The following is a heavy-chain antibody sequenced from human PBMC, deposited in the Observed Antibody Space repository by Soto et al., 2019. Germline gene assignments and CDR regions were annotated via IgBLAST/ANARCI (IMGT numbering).Heavy chain of an antibody. CDR1: GFTFSSYG. CDR3: AKDRGYDVLRFLEWLLHNAFDI. Sequence: GSLRLSCAASGFTFSSYGMHWVRQAPGKGLEWVAVISYDGSNKYYADSVKGRFTISRDNSKNTLYLQMNSLRAEDTAVYYCAKDRGYDVLRFLEWLLHNAFDIWGQGTMVTVSS. V-gene: IGHV3-30*18. D-gene: IGHD3-3*01. CDR2: ISYDGSNK. J-gene: IGHJ3*02.